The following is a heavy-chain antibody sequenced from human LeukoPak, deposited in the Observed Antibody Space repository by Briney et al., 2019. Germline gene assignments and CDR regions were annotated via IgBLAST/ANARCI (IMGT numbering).Heavy chain of an antibody. J-gene: IGHJ3*02. CDR3: AKDSVGWPRSSSAFDI. D-gene: IGHD5-12*01. CDR2: ISWNSGSI. V-gene: IGHV3-9*01. CDR1: EITFEDYA. Sequence: GGSLRLSCAASEITFEDYAMHWLRQAPGKGLEWVSGISWNSGSIAYADSVKGRFTISRDNAKNSLYLQMNSLRPEDTALYYCAKDSVGWPRSSSAFDIWGQGTRVTVSS.